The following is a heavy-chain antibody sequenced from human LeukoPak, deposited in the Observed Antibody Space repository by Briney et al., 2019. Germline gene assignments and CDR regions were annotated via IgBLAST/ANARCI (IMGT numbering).Heavy chain of an antibody. CDR3: ARDPPIYSSSVEVGRYYFDY. CDR1: GFTFSSYD. V-gene: IGHV3-48*03. J-gene: IGHJ4*02. CDR2: ISSSGSTI. Sequence: PGGSLRLSCAASGFTFSSYDMNWVRQAPGKGLEWVSYISSSGSTIYYADSVKGRFTISRDNAKNSLYLQMNSLRAEDTAVYYCARDPPIYSSSVEVGRYYFDYWGQGTLVTVSS. D-gene: IGHD6-13*01.